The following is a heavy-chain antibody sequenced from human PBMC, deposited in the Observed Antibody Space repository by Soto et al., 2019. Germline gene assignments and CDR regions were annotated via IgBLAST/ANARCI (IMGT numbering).Heavy chain of an antibody. Sequence: ASVKVSCKVSGYTLTELSMHWVRQAPGKGLEWMGGFDPENGETNYAQKFQGRVTMTEDTSTDTAYLELSSLRSEDTAVYYCATPRCDGYYGIDDWGQGTTVTVSS. D-gene: IGHD2-15*01. V-gene: IGHV1-24*01. CDR3: ATPRCDGYYGIDD. CDR1: GYTLTELS. J-gene: IGHJ6*02. CDR2: FDPENGET.